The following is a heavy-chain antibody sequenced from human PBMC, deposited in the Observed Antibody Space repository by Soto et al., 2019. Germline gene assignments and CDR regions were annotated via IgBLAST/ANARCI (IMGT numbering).Heavy chain of an antibody. CDR1: GFTFSSYA. Sequence: HPGGSLRLSCAASGFTFSSYAMSWVRQAPGKGLEWVSAISGSGGSTYYADSVKGRFTISRDNSKNTLYLQMNSLRAEDTAVYYCAKDPEYSSSSSGAFDIWGQGTMVTVSS. CDR2: ISGSGGST. J-gene: IGHJ3*02. D-gene: IGHD6-13*01. CDR3: AKDPEYSSSSSGAFDI. V-gene: IGHV3-23*01.